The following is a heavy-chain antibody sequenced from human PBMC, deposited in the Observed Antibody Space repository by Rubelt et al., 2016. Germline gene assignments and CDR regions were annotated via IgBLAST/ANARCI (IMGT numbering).Heavy chain of an antibody. CDR1: GYTFTSYY. D-gene: IGHD4-23*01. V-gene: IGHV1-46*01. CDR3: ARNTKIRGYDAFDI. J-gene: IGHJ3*02. Sequence: QVQLVQSGAEVKKPGASVKVSCKASGYTFTSYYMHWVRQAPGQGLEWMGIINPSGCSTSYAQKCAGRGNMNRDTSTSAVYMELCTVGSEDAAVCFSARNTKIRGYDAFDIWGQGTMVTVSS. CDR2: INPSGCST.